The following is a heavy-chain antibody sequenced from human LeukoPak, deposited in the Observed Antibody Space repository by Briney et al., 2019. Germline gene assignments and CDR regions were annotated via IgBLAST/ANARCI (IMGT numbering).Heavy chain of an antibody. J-gene: IGHJ4*02. D-gene: IGHD3-10*01. V-gene: IGHV3-74*01. CDR1: GFTFSSSW. CDR2: INSDGNET. CDR3: AKAGRGVIIFDY. Sequence: PGGSLRLSCAASGFTFSSSWMHWVRQVPGKGLLWVSHINSDGNETNYADSVKGRFTISRDNSKNTLYLQMNSLRAEDTAVYYCAKAGRGVIIFDYWGQGTLVTVSS.